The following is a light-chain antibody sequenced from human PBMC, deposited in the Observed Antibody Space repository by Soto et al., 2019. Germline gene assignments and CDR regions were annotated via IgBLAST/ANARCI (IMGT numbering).Light chain of an antibody. J-gene: IGKJ4*02. CDR1: QNISSY. CDR2: AAS. Sequence: DIQMTQSPSSLSASVGDRVTITCRASQNISSYLHWYQQKPGKAPKLLIYAASSLQSGVPSRFSGSGSGTDFTLTISSLQPEDFASYCCHRSFSTPLTFGGGTKVEIK. V-gene: IGKV1-39*01. CDR3: HRSFSTPLT.